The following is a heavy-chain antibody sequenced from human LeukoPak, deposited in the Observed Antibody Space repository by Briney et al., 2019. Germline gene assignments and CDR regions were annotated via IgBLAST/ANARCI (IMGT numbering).Heavy chain of an antibody. D-gene: IGHD1-14*01. V-gene: IGHV4-59*12. Sequence: SETLSLTCTVSGGSISSYYWSWIRQPPGKGLEWIGYIYYSGSTNYNPSLKSRVTISVDTSKNQFSLKLTSVTAADTAVYFCAYNRNFALDNWGQGTLVTVSS. J-gene: IGHJ4*01. CDR3: AYNRNFALDN. CDR2: IYYSGST. CDR1: GGSISSYY.